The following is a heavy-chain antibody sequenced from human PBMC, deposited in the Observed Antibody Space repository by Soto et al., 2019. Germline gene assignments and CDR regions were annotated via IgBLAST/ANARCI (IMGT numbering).Heavy chain of an antibody. CDR1: GYPVTAYY. D-gene: IGHD3-3*01. J-gene: IGHJ3*02. Sequence: QLHLVQSGAVVKKPGASVTVSCSASGYPVTAYYMHWVRQAPGRGLEWMGGINPATGAAKYTQTFPGRFTRPRDPSTSTVFMELSGLTSEDTAVFSCASGGGVGVAGSAAFDMWGQGTVVTVSS. CDR2: INPATGAA. CDR3: ASGGGVGVAGSAAFDM. V-gene: IGHV1-2*02.